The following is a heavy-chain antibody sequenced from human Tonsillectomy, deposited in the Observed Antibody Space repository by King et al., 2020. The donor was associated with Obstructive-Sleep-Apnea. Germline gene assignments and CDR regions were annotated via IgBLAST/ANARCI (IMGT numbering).Heavy chain of an antibody. CDR3: ARHRGVEDYGGYGDYFDF. CDR1: GDSINNYY. Sequence: QLQESGPGLVKPSETLSLTCTVSGDSINNYYWSWIRQPPGKGLEWIGYMYYIGNTNYNPSLKSRVTISADTSKIQFSLRLNSVTAADTSVYYCARHRGVEDYGGYGDYFDFWGQGTLVTVSS. V-gene: IGHV4-59*08. CDR2: MYYIGNT. D-gene: IGHD5-12*01. J-gene: IGHJ4*02.